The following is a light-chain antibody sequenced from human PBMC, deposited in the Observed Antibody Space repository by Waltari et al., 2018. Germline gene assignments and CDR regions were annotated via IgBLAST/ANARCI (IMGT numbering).Light chain of an antibody. CDR2: GAS. Sequence: EIVLTQSPGTLSLSPGERATLSCRASQSLSVAYLAWYQQRSGQAPRLLIFGASYRATGIPDRFSGSGSGTDVTLTISRLGPEDFALYYCQQYDTSPGSFGQGTKLEIK. CDR1: QSLSVAY. V-gene: IGKV3-20*01. J-gene: IGKJ2*01. CDR3: QQYDTSPGS.